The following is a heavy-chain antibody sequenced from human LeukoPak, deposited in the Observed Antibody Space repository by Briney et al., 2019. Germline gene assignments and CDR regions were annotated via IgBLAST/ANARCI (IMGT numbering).Heavy chain of an antibody. CDR2: TIPILGIA. D-gene: IGHD3-22*01. J-gene: IGHJ4*02. CDR1: GGTFSSYA. V-gene: IGHV1-69*04. Sequence: ASVKVSCKASGGTFSSYAISWVRQAPGQGLGWMGRTIPILGIANYAQKFQGRVTITADKSTSTAYMELSSLRSEDTAVYYCARERYYDSSGYFFDYWGQGTLVTVSS. CDR3: ARERYYDSSGYFFDY.